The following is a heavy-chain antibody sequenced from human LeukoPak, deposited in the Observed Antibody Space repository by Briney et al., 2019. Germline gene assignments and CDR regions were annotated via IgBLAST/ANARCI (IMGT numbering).Heavy chain of an antibody. J-gene: IGHJ4*02. CDR2: IYSSGNT. V-gene: IGHV4-4*07. CDR1: GASISNYY. D-gene: IGHD6-6*01. CDR3: ARLLAARPDDDY. Sequence: SETLSLTCTVSGASISNYYWNWIRQPAGKGLEWIGRIYSSGNTNYNPSLKSRVTMSLDTSKNQFSLNLSSVTAADTAVYYCARLLAARPDDDYWGQGTLVTVSS.